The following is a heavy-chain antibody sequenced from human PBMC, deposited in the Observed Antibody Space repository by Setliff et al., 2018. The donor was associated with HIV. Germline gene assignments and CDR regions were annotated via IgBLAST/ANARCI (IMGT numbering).Heavy chain of an antibody. J-gene: IGHJ4*02. CDR3: ARTSRLHPFDY. CDR2: VYYRGGV. D-gene: IGHD2-21*02. Sequence: NPSETLSLTCTVSGGLINSHYWNWIRQAPGKGLEWIGCVYYRGGVTYNPSPSSRVTISVDTSKDQFSLSLSSVTAGDTAIYFCARTSRLHPFDYWGQGKLVTVSS. CDR1: GGLINSHY. V-gene: IGHV4-59*08.